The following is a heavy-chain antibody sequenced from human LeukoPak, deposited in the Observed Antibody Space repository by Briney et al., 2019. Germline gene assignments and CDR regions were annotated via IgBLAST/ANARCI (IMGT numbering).Heavy chain of an antibody. Sequence: QLQLQESGPGLVKPSETLSLTCTVSGGSISSDSYYWAWIRQPPGKGLEWIASIYYSGSTYYNPSLKSRVTISVDTSRNQFSLKLSSVTAADTAVYYCASLAVAGLSEGYWGQGTLVIVSS. CDR2: IYYSGST. D-gene: IGHD6-19*01. V-gene: IGHV4-39*01. CDR3: ASLAVAGLSEGY. CDR1: GGSISSDSYY. J-gene: IGHJ4*02.